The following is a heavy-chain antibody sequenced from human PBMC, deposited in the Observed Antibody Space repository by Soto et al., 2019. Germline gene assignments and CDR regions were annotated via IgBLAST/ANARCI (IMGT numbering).Heavy chain of an antibody. V-gene: IGHV3-23*01. D-gene: IGHD6-13*01. Sequence: TGGSLRLSCAASGFTFASYAMSWVRQAPGKGLEWVSGISGSGGNTYNADSVKGRFTISRDNSKNTLYLDMISLRAEDTAVYYCAKGLSIAAAGTFDYWGQGTLVTV. CDR3: AKGLSIAAAGTFDY. CDR1: GFTFASYA. J-gene: IGHJ4*02. CDR2: ISGSGGNT.